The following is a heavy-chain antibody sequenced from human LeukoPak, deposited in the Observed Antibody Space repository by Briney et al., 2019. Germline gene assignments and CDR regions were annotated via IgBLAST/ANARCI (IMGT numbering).Heavy chain of an antibody. Sequence: GGSLRLSCAASGFTFSDYAMSWVRQAPGKGLEWVSAIGAGGGTTYYADSVKGRFTISRDNSKNTLYLQMNSLRADDTAVHYCAKNLNMYSGSNLHSWGQGTLVTVSS. CDR3: AKNLNMYSGSNLHS. V-gene: IGHV3-23*01. J-gene: IGHJ4*02. CDR2: IGAGGGTT. D-gene: IGHD1-26*01. CDR1: GFTFSDYA.